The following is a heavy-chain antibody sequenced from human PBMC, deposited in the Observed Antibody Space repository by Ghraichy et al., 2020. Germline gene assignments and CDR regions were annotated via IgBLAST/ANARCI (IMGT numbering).Heavy chain of an antibody. V-gene: IGHV4-38-2*02. CDR1: GYSISSGYY. J-gene: IGHJ4*02. D-gene: IGHD5-12*01. Sequence: SETLSLTCAVSGYSISSGYYWGWIRQPPGKGLEWIGSIYHSGSTYYNPSLKSRVTISVDTSKNQFSLKLSSVTAADTAMYYCARDEYSGYDFPTFDYWGQGTLVTVSS. CDR3: ARDEYSGYDFPTFDY. CDR2: IYHSGST.